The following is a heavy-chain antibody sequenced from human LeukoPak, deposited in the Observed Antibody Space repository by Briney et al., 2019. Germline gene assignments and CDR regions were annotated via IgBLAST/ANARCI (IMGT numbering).Heavy chain of an antibody. CDR1: GFTFSNAW. CDR3: TTAANYYDSSGYLDY. J-gene: IGHJ4*02. Sequence: AGGSLRLSCAASGFTFSNAWMSWVRQAPGKGLEWVGRIKSKTDGGTTDYAAPVKGRFTISRDDSNNTLYLQMNSLKTEDTAVYYCTTAANYYDSSGYLDYWGQGTLVTVSS. CDR2: IKSKTDGGTT. D-gene: IGHD3-22*01. V-gene: IGHV3-15*01.